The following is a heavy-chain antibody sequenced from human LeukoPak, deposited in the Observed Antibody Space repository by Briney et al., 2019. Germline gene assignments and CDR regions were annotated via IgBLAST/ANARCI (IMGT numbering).Heavy chain of an antibody. D-gene: IGHD3-10*01. CDR2: ISDSGGST. J-gene: IGHJ4*02. CDR1: GFTFSSYA. Sequence: GGSLRLSCAASGFTFSSYAMSWVRQAPGKGLEWVSGISDSGGSTYYTDSVKGRFTISRDNSKNTLYLQMNSLRADDTAVYYCAKDMLRGGRWAFDYWGQGTLVTVSS. V-gene: IGHV3-23*01. CDR3: AKDMLRGGRWAFDY.